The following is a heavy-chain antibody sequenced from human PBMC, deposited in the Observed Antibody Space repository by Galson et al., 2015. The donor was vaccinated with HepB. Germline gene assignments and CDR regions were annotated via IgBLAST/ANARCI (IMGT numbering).Heavy chain of an antibody. V-gene: IGHV3-9*01. Sequence: SLRLSCAASGFTFDDYAMHWVRQAPGKGLEWVSGISWNSGSIGYADSVKGRFTISRDNAKNSLYLQMNSLRAEDTALYYCAKTPGYNWNEVGDFDCWGQGTLVTVSS. CDR3: AKTPGYNWNEVGDFDC. CDR1: GFTFDDYA. D-gene: IGHD1-20*01. CDR2: ISWNSGSI. J-gene: IGHJ4*02.